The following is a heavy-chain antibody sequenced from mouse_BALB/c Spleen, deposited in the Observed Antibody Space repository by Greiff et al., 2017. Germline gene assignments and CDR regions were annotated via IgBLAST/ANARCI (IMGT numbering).Heavy chain of an antibody. CDR1: GYSITSDYA. V-gene: IGHV3-2*02. Sequence: EVQLQESGPGLVKPSQSLSLTCTVTGYSITSDYAWNWIRQFPGNKLEWMGYISYSGSTSYNPSLKSRISITRDTSKNQFFLQLNSVTTEDTATYYCARGDGLRRGFAYWGQGTLVTVSA. CDR3: ARGDGLRRGFAY. J-gene: IGHJ3*01. D-gene: IGHD2-2*01. CDR2: ISYSGST.